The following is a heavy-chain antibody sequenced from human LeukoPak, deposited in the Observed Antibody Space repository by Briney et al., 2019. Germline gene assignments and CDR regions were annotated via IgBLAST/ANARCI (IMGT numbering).Heavy chain of an antibody. CDR1: GFTFSNFG. D-gene: IGHD3-3*01. Sequence: GGSLRLSCAASGFTFSNFGMHWVRQAPGKGLEWVAFIRFDGTSEFYADSVKARFTISRDNSQNTVSLQLNNLRIEDTALYYCAKTSLSDPSGHYYYVDVWGKGTTVTFSS. J-gene: IGHJ6*03. CDR2: IRFDGTSE. V-gene: IGHV3-30*02. CDR3: AKTSLSDPSGHYYYVDV.